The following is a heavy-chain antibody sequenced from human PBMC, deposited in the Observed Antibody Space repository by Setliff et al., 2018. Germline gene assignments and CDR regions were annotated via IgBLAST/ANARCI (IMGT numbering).Heavy chain of an antibody. J-gene: IGHJ5*02. CDR3: ARDLDGGNGHDL. CDR2: ISASSSTI. CDR1: GFRFNAHG. Sequence: GGSLRLSCAASGFRFNAHGMNWVRQGPGKGLEWVSYISASSSTIYYSGSVKGRFTISRDNAKNSLFLQMNGLRADDTAVYYCARDLDGGNGHDLWGRGTLVTVSS. D-gene: IGHD2-15*01. V-gene: IGHV3-48*01.